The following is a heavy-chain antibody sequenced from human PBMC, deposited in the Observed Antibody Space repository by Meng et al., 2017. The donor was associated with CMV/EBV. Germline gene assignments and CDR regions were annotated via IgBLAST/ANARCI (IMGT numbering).Heavy chain of an antibody. V-gene: IGHV3-20*04. J-gene: IGHJ5*02. CDR1: GFTFSSYW. Sequence: GESLKISCAASGFTFSSYWMHWVRQAPGKGLEWVSGINWNGGSTGYADSVKGRFTISRDTSKNTLYLQMNSLRPEDTAVYYCARDIAAAAGSVSWGPGTVVTVSS. D-gene: IGHD6-13*01. CDR2: INWNGGST. CDR3: ARDIAAAAGSVS.